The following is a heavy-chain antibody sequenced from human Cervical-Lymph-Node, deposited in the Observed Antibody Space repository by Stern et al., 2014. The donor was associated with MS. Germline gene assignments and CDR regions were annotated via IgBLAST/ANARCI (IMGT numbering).Heavy chain of an antibody. CDR2: ITSNGGST. J-gene: IGHJ4*02. Sequence: EVQLVESGGGLVQPGGSLRLSCSASGFTFSNYAMHWVRQAPGKGLECVSAITSNGGSTYYADSVKGRFTISRDNSKNTLYLQMSSLRAEDTDVYYCVKDQRDTVMLVDYWGQGTLVTVSS. CDR3: VKDQRDTVMLVDY. D-gene: IGHD5-18*01. V-gene: IGHV3-64D*06. CDR1: GFTFSNYA.